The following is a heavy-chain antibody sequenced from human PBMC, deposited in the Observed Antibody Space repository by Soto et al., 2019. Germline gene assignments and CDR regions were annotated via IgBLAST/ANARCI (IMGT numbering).Heavy chain of an antibody. Sequence: SETLSLTCAVYGGSFSGYYWSWIRQPPGKGLEWIGEINHSGSTNYNPSLKSRVTISVDTSKNQFSLKLSSVTAADTAVYYCARGRLGVVIIRYYFDYWGQGTLVTVSS. CDR3: ARGRLGVVIIRYYFDY. J-gene: IGHJ4*02. V-gene: IGHV4-34*01. CDR1: GGSFSGYY. CDR2: INHSGST. D-gene: IGHD3-3*01.